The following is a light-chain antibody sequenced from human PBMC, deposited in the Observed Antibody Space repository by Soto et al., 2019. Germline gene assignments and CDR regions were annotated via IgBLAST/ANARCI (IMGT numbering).Light chain of an antibody. J-gene: IGKJ4*02. CDR3: QQYDDLPPL. CDR2: DAS. V-gene: IGKV1-33*01. CDR1: QDISNY. Sequence: DIQMTQSPSSLSASVGDRVTITCQASQDISNYLNWYQQKPGKAPKLLIYDASNLERGVPSRFSGSGSGTDFTFTISSLQPEDIATDYFQQYDDLPPLFGGGTKVEIK.